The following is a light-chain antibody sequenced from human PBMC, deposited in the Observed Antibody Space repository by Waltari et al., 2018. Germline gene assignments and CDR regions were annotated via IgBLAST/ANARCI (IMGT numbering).Light chain of an antibody. CDR1: RTDVGRSNY. CDR2: DVT. CDR3: SSLSSSSTLVV. Sequence: QSDLTQPASVSGSPGQSITISCTGTRTDVGRSNYVSWYQQHPGKAPKLMIYDVTHRPSGVSDRFSGSKSGNTASLTISGLQAEDEADYYCSSLSSSSTLVVFGGGTKLTVL. J-gene: IGLJ2*01. V-gene: IGLV2-14*03.